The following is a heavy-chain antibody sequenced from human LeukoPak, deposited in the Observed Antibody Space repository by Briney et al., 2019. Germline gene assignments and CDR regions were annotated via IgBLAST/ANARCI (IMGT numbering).Heavy chain of an antibody. V-gene: IGHV3-11*04. CDR1: GFTFSDYY. D-gene: IGHD2-21*02. CDR2: ISSSGSTI. J-gene: IGHJ3*02. Sequence: GGSLRLSCAASGFTFSDYYMSWIRQAPGKGLEWVSYISSSGSTIYYADSVKGRFTISRDNAKNSLYLQMNSLRAEDTAVYYCAKDRTHIVVVTAIPQAFDIWGQGTMVTVSS. CDR3: AKDRTHIVVVTAIPQAFDI.